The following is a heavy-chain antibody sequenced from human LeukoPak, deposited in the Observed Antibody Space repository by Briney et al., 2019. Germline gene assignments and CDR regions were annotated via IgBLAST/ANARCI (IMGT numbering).Heavy chain of an antibody. CDR2: IYSGGST. Sequence: GGSLRLSCAASGFTFSDYYMSWVRQAPGKRLEWVSVIYSGGSTYYADSVKGRFTISRDNSKNTLYLQMNSLRAEDTAVYYCARISGYDSPTLDYWGQGTLVTVSS. D-gene: IGHD5-12*01. V-gene: IGHV3-53*01. J-gene: IGHJ4*02. CDR3: ARISGYDSPTLDY. CDR1: GFTFSDYY.